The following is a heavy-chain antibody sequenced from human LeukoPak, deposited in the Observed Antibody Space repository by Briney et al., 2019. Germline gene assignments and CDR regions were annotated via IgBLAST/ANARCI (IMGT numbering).Heavy chain of an antibody. V-gene: IGHV4-4*07. CDR1: GGSISSYH. J-gene: IGHJ3*02. D-gene: IGHD3-22*01. Sequence: PSETLSLTCTVSGGSISSYHWNWIRQPAGKGLEWIGRIHTSGSTYYNPSLKSRVTISVDTSKNQFSLKLSSVTAADTAVYYCARLGSSGYAGDAFDIWGQGTMVTVSS. CDR3: ARLGSSGYAGDAFDI. CDR2: IHTSGST.